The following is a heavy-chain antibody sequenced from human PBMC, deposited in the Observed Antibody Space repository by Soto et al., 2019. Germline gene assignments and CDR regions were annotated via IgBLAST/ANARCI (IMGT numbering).Heavy chain of an antibody. D-gene: IGHD1-1*01. CDR1: GLTFDTYA. V-gene: IGHV3-11*01. CDR2: ISRDGNAI. CDR3: ARGAEMSSLTKWFDP. Sequence: GGSLRLSCAVSGLTFDTYAMSWVRQAPGKGLEWLAYISRDGNAIFYADSVNGRFTISRDNAKNSLFLQMDDLRAEDTAMFFCARGAEMSSLTKWFDPWGQGTLVTVSS. J-gene: IGHJ5*02.